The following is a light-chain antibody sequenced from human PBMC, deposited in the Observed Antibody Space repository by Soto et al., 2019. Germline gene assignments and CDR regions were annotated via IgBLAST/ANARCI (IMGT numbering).Light chain of an antibody. J-gene: IGKJ4*01. Sequence: EIVMTQSPATLSVSPGERATLSCRASQSISNKLAWYQQKPGQAPRLLIYGASTRATGIPDRFSGSGSGTEFTLTISSLQSEDFAVYYCQRHNNWPPLTLGRGTKVEIK. CDR2: GAS. V-gene: IGKV3-15*01. CDR3: QRHNNWPPLT. CDR1: QSISNK.